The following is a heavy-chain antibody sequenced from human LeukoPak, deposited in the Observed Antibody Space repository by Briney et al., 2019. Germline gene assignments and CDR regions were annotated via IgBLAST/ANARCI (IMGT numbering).Heavy chain of an antibody. Sequence: GSLRLSCAASGFTFSGYAMSWVRQAPGKGLEWVSAISGSGGSTYYADSVKGRFTISRDNSKNTLYLQMNSLRAEDTAVYYCAKDQITMVRGVIRSAPFDYWGQGTLVTVSS. D-gene: IGHD3-10*01. CDR2: ISGSGGST. CDR3: AKDQITMVRGVIRSAPFDY. CDR1: GFTFSGYA. J-gene: IGHJ4*02. V-gene: IGHV3-23*01.